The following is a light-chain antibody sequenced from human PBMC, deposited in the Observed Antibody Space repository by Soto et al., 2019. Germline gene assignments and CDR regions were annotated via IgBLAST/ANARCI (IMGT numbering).Light chain of an antibody. V-gene: IGKV3-15*01. Sequence: EIVMTQSPATLSVSPGKTATLSCRASQSVSSDLAWYQQRPGQAPRPLIYGASTRATGIPARFSGSGSGTEFTLTISRLQSEDFAVYYCQQYNNWPPVTFGQGSKLEIK. CDR1: QSVSSD. CDR3: QQYNNWPPVT. CDR2: GAS. J-gene: IGKJ2*01.